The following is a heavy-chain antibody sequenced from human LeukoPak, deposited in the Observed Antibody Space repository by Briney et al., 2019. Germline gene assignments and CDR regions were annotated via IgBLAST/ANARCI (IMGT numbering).Heavy chain of an antibody. CDR1: GFSITRDW. CDR3: ARDRRASIQWLVRLDAFDI. J-gene: IGHJ3*02. D-gene: IGHD6-19*01. V-gene: IGHV3-7*01. Sequence: GGSLRLSCAASGFSITRDWMTWVRQAPGKGLEWVANIKQDGSEKYYVDSVKGRFTISRDNAKNSLYLQMNSLRAEDTAVYYCARDRRASIQWLVRLDAFDIWGQGTMVTVSS. CDR2: IKQDGSEK.